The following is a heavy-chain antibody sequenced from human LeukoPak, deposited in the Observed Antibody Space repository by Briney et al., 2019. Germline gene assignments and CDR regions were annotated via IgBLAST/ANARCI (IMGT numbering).Heavy chain of an antibody. J-gene: IGHJ1*01. V-gene: IGHV4-34*01. CDR3: ASDYYCSSTSCRAAEYFQH. CDR1: GGSFSGYY. D-gene: IGHD2-2*01. Sequence: SETPSLTCAVYGGSFSGYYWSWIRQPPGKGLEWIGEINHSGSTNYNPSLKSRVTISVDTSKNQFSLKLSSVTAADTAVYYCASDYYCSSTSCRAAEYFQHWGQGTLVTVSS. CDR2: INHSGST.